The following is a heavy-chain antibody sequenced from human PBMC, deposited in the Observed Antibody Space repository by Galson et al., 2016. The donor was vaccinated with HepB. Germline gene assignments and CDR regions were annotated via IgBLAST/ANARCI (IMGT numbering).Heavy chain of an antibody. J-gene: IGHJ6*04. CDR2: ISSSSSAI. CDR3: ARGGSGSHPNQHYFYYYALDV. D-gene: IGHD3-10*01. Sequence: SLRLSCAASGSTFNSYSMNWVRQAPGKGLEWVSYISSSSSAIYYADSVKGRFTISRDNAKNSLYLQMNSLRAEDTAVYYCARGGSGSHPNQHYFYYYALDVGGIGATVTCSS. V-gene: IGHV3-48*01. CDR1: GSTFNSYS.